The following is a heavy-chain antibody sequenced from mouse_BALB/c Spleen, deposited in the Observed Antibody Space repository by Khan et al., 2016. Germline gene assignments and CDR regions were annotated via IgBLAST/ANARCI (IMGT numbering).Heavy chain of an antibody. CDR3: VRHFYDGHYGFAY. J-gene: IGHJ3*01. V-gene: IGHV14-3*02. D-gene: IGHD2-3*01. CDR1: GFNIKDTY. CDR2: IDPATGNT. Sequence: VQLKESGAEFVKPGASVKLSCTASGFNIKDTYIHWVKQSPEQGLEWIGGIDPATGNTKFDPKFQGKATITTDTSSNTAYLQLSGRTSEDTAVYDCVRHFYDGHYGFAYWGQGTLVTVSA.